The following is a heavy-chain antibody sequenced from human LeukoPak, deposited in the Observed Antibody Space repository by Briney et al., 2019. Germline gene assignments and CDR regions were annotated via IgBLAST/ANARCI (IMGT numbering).Heavy chain of an antibody. D-gene: IGHD3-22*01. CDR2: IHYNGNT. Sequence: SETLSLTCSVSGDSISSYYWTWIRQTPGKGLEWIAYIHYNGNTKSNPSLKSRVTISLDTSKNQFSLKLTSLTAADAAVYYCARDNSGYTPYYYYYMDVWGKGTTVTISS. J-gene: IGHJ6*03. CDR3: ARDNSGYTPYYYYYMDV. CDR1: GDSISSYY. V-gene: IGHV4-59*01.